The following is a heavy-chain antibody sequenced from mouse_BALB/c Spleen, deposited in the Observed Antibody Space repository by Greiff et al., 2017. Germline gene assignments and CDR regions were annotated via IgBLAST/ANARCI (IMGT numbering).Heavy chain of an antibody. CDR1: GYTFSSYW. Sequence: QVQLQQSGAELMKPGASVKISCKATGYTFSSYWIEWVKQRPGHGLEWIGEILPGSGSTNYNEKFKGKATFTADTSSNTAYMQLSSLTSEDSAVYYCARRGVGYPAWFAYWGQGTLVTVSA. D-gene: IGHD2-2*01. CDR2: ILPGSGST. J-gene: IGHJ3*01. V-gene: IGHV1-9*01. CDR3: ARRGVGYPAWFAY.